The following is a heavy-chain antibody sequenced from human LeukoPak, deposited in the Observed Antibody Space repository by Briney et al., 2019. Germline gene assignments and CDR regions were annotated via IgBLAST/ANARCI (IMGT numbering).Heavy chain of an antibody. D-gene: IGHD3-3*01. J-gene: IGHJ5*02. CDR3: ARGLPSIWSSDNWLDP. Sequence: GASVTVSFTASGGTFSSYAISWVRQAPGQGLEWMGGIIPIFGTANYAQKFQGRVTITADESTSTAYMELSSLRSEDTAVYYCARGLPSIWSSDNWLDPRGQGTLVTVSS. V-gene: IGHV1-69*13. CDR1: GGTFSSYA. CDR2: IIPIFGTA.